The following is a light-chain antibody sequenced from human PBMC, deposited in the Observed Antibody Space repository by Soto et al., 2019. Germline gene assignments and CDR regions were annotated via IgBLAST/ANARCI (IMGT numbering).Light chain of an antibody. CDR3: AAWDESLNGVV. V-gene: IGLV1-44*01. CDR2: SNT. Sequence: QPVLTQPPSASGTPGQTIAISCSGGSSNIGSHTVNWYQQLPGTAPRLLIYSNTQRPSGVPDRFSGSKSGTSASLAIRGLQSEYEGDYYCAAWDESLNGVVFGGGTKVTVL. CDR1: SSNIGSHT. J-gene: IGLJ2*01.